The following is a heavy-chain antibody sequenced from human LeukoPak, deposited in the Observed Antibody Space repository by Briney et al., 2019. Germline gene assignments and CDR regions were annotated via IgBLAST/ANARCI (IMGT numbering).Heavy chain of an antibody. CDR3: ASHTTVTTLVFDY. CDR2: IYYSGST. J-gene: IGHJ4*02. V-gene: IGHV4-39*01. CDR1: GGSISSSSYY. Sequence: PSETLSLTCTVSGGSISSSSYYWGWIRQPPGKGLEWIGSIYYSGSTYYNPSLKSRVTISVDTSKNQFSLKLSSVTAADTAVYYCASHTTVTTLVFDYWGQGTLVTVSS. D-gene: IGHD4-17*01.